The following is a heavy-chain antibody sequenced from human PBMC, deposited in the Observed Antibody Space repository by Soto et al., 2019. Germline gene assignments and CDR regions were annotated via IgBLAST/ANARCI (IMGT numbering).Heavy chain of an antibody. D-gene: IGHD3-9*01. CDR3: ARADRAGYIDAFDI. CDR2: IYDSGST. Sequence: PSETLSLTCTVSGGSISSYYWSWIRQPPGKGLEWIGYIYDSGSTNYNPSLKSRVTISVDTSKNQFSLKLSSATAADTAVYYCARADRAGYIDAFDIWGQGTMVTVSS. J-gene: IGHJ3*02. CDR1: GGSISSYY. V-gene: IGHV4-59*12.